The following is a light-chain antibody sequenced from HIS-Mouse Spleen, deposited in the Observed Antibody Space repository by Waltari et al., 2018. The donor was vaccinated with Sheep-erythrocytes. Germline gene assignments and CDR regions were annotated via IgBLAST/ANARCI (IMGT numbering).Light chain of an antibody. J-gene: IGKJ2*01. CDR3: QQYNNWPPPYT. CDR2: GAS. Sequence: EIVMTQSPATLSVSPGERANLSCRARQLVSSNLAWYQQKPGQAPRLLIYGASTRATGIPARFSGSGSGTEFTLTISSMQSEDFAVYYCQQYNNWPPPYTFGQGTKLEIK. CDR1: QLVSSN. V-gene: IGKV3-15*01.